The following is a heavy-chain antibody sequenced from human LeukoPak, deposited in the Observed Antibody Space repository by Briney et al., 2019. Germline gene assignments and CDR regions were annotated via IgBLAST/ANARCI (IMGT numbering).Heavy chain of an antibody. J-gene: IGHJ5*02. V-gene: IGHV1-69*13. CDR2: IIPIFGTA. D-gene: IGHD3-22*01. CDR3: ARDDYYDSSGYSPYNWSDP. Sequence: SVKVSCKASGSTFSSYAISWVRQAPGQGLEWMGGIIPIFGTANYAQKFQGRVTITADESTSTAYMELSSLRSEDTAVYYCARDDYYDSSGYSPYNWSDPWGQGTLVTVSS. CDR1: GSTFSSYA.